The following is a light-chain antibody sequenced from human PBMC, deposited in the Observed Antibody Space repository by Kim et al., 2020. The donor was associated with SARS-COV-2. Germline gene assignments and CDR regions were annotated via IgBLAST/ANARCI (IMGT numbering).Light chain of an antibody. CDR3: QQYNTWT. J-gene: IGKJ1*01. Sequence: LSASVGDRVTITCRASQSSSSWLAWYQQKPGKAPKLLIYKASSLESGVPSRFSGSGSGTEFTLTISSLQPDDFATYYCQQYNTWTFGQGTKVDIK. CDR2: KAS. V-gene: IGKV1-5*03. CDR1: QSSSSW.